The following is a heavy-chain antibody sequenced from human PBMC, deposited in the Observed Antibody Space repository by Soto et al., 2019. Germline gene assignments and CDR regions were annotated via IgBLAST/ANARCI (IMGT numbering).Heavy chain of an antibody. Sequence: SGPTLVNPPQTLKLTCTFSGFSLSTSGMCVTWIRQPPGKALEWLARIDWDDDKYYRTSLKTRLTISKDTSKNQVVLTMTNMDPVDTATYYCARIAMIRGVTYYFDYWGQGTLVTVSS. J-gene: IGHJ4*02. D-gene: IGHD3-10*01. CDR1: GFSLSTSGMC. V-gene: IGHV2-70*11. CDR3: ARIAMIRGVTYYFDY. CDR2: IDWDDDK.